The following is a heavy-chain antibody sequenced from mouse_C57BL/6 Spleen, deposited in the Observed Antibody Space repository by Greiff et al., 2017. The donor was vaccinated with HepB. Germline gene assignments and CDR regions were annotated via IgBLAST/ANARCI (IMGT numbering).Heavy chain of an antibody. CDR1: GYTFTSYW. CDR3: ARYGVGYWYFDV. Sequence: QVQLQQPGAELVKPGASVKMSCKASGYTFTSYWITWVKQRPGQGLEWIGDIYPGSGSTNYNEKFKSKATLTVDTSSSTAYMKLSSLTSEDSAVYYCARYGVGYWYFDVWGTGTTVTVSS. D-gene: IGHD1-1*01. CDR2: IYPGSGST. J-gene: IGHJ1*03. V-gene: IGHV1-55*01.